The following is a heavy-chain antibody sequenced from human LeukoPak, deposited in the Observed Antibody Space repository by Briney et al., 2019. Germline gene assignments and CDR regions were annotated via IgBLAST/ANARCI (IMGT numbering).Heavy chain of an antibody. J-gene: IGHJ5*02. CDR3: ARDRLSLDLSSSPHSWFDP. V-gene: IGHV3-33*01. Sequence: PGGSLRLSCAASGFTFSSYGMHWVRQAPGKGLEWVAVIWYDGSNKYYADSVKGRFTISRDNSKNTLYLQMNSLRAEDTAVHYCARDRLSLDLSSSPHSWFDPWGQGTLVTVSS. CDR2: IWYDGSNK. CDR1: GFTFSSYG. D-gene: IGHD6-6*01.